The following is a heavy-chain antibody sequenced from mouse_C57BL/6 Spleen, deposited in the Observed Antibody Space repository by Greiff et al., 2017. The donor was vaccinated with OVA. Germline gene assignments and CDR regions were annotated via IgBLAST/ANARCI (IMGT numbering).Heavy chain of an antibody. Sequence: DVKLVESGGGLVQPGGSMKLSCAASGFTFSDAWMDWVRQSPEKGLEWVAEIRNKANNHATYYAESVKGRFTISRDDSKSSVYLQMNSLRAEDTGIYYCTRSPIYYGTGYFDYWGQGTTLTVSS. CDR1: GFTFSDAW. CDR3: TRSPIYYGTGYFDY. V-gene: IGHV6-6*01. D-gene: IGHD2-1*01. J-gene: IGHJ2*01. CDR2: IRNKANNHAT.